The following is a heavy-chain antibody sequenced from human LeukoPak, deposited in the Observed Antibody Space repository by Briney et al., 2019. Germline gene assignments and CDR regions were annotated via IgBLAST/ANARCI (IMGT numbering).Heavy chain of an antibody. J-gene: IGHJ4*02. CDR1: GHSFTSYW. V-gene: IGHV5-10-1*01. CDR3: AAAPYCSSTSCYLFDY. CDR2: IDPSDSYT. Sequence: GESLKISCKASGHSFTSYWISWVRQMPGKGLEWMGRIDPSDSYTNYSPSFQGHVTISADKSISTAYLQWSSLKASDTAMYYCAAAPYCSSTSCYLFDYWGQGTLVTVSS. D-gene: IGHD2-2*01.